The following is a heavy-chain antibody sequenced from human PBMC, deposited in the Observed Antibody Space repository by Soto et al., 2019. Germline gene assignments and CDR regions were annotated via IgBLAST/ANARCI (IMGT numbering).Heavy chain of an antibody. CDR2: INHSGST. Sequence: TSETLSLTCAVYGGSFSGYYWSWIRQPPGKGLEWIGEINHSGSTNYNPSLKSRVTISVDTSKNQFSLKLISVTAADTAVYYCARAAAGPAGHRESYFDYWGQGTLVTVSS. V-gene: IGHV4-34*01. D-gene: IGHD6-13*01. CDR1: GGSFSGYY. CDR3: ARAAAGPAGHRESYFDY. J-gene: IGHJ4*02.